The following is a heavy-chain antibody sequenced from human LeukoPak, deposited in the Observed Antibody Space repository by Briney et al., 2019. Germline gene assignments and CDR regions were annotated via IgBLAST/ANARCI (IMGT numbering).Heavy chain of an antibody. CDR2: MNPNSGNT. D-gene: IGHD6-13*01. CDR1: GYTFTSYD. V-gene: IGHV1-8*03. Sequence: GASVKVSCKASGYTFTSYDINWVRQATGQGLEWMGWMNPNSGNTGYAQKFQGRVTIARNTSISTAYMELSSLRSEDTAVYYCATLPLYSSSWYSGGDYWGQGTLVTVSS. J-gene: IGHJ4*02. CDR3: ATLPLYSSSWYSGGDY.